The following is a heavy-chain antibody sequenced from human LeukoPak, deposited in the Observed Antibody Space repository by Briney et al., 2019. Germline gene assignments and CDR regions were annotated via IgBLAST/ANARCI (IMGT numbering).Heavy chain of an antibody. CDR1: GGSISTSNYY. CDR3: ARVPRRSTDVRVDAFDI. CDR2: IFYSGST. J-gene: IGHJ3*02. Sequence: PSDTLSLTCTVSGGSISTSNYYWGWIRQPPGKGLEWIGNIFYSGSTYYGPSLKSRLTISLDTSRNQFSLKLNSVTAADTAVYYCARVPRRSTDVRVDAFDIWGHGTMVTVSS. D-gene: IGHD6-6*01. V-gene: IGHV4-39*07.